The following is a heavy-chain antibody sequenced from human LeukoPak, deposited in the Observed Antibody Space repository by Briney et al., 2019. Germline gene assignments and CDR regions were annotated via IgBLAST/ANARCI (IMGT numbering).Heavy chain of an antibody. CDR1: GYTFTGYY. D-gene: IGHD3-10*01. CDR3: ARDITRGGYHNTMGGDY. J-gene: IGHJ4*02. Sequence: GASVKVSCKASGYTFTGYYMHWVRQAPGQGLEWMGWINPNSGGTNYAQKFQGRVTMTRDTSISTAYMELSRLRSDDTAVYYCARDITRGGYHNTMGGDYWGQGTLVTVSS. V-gene: IGHV1-2*02. CDR2: INPNSGGT.